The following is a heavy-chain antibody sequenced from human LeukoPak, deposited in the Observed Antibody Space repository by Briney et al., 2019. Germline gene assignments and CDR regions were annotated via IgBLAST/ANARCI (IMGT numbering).Heavy chain of an antibody. CDR3: ARGGNPTNWFDP. CDR1: GYAFSSFG. CDR2: ISTYNGNT. V-gene: IGHV1-18*01. Sequence: APVKVCCKASGYAFSSFGISWVRQAPGQGLEWMGWISTYNGNTNYAQKFQGRVTLTTDTSTTTVYMELRTLRSDDSAVYYCARGGNPTNWFDPWGQGTLVTVSS. J-gene: IGHJ5*02. D-gene: IGHD4-23*01.